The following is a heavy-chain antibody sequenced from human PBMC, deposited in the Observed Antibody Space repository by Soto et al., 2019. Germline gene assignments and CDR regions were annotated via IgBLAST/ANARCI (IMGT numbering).Heavy chain of an antibody. J-gene: IGHJ6*02. CDR2: INAGNGNT. V-gene: IGHV1-3*01. Sequence: ASVKVSCKASGYTFTSYAMHWVRQAPGQRLEWMGWINAGNGNTKYSQKFQGRVTITRDTSASTAYMELSSLRSEDTAVYYCARDHITMVRGPGHYYYGMDVWGQ. CDR1: GYTFTSYA. D-gene: IGHD3-10*01. CDR3: ARDHITMVRGPGHYYYGMDV.